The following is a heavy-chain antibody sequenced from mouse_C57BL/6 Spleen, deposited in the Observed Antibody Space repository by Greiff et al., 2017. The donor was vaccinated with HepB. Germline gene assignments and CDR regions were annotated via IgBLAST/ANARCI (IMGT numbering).Heavy chain of an antibody. Sequence: EVKLQESGAELVRPGASVKLSCTASGFNIKDDYMHWVKQRPEQGLEWIGWIDPENGDTEYASKFQGKATITADTYSNTAYLQPSSLTSEDTAVYYCTTPLYINYWFAYWGQGTLVTVSA. J-gene: IGHJ3*01. CDR1: GFNIKDDY. D-gene: IGHD2-5*01. CDR2: IDPENGDT. V-gene: IGHV14-4*01. CDR3: TTPLYINYWFAY.